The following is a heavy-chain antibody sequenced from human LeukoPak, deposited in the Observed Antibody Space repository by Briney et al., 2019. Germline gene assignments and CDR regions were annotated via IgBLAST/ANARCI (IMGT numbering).Heavy chain of an antibody. V-gene: IGHV3-7*05. CDR2: IKADGSEK. J-gene: IGHJ4*02. Sequence: PGGSLRLSCVASVDTSSIDWACWVCQAPGRGLEWVANIKADGSEKYYVDSVKGRFTISRDNATNSLYLQMNSLRAEDTAVYYCARGPRYRSGWYDDYWGQGTLVTVSS. D-gene: IGHD6-19*01. CDR1: VDTSSIDW. CDR3: ARGPRYRSGWYDDY.